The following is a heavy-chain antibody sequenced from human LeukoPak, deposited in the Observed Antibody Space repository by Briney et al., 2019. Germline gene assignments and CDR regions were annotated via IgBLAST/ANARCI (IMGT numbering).Heavy chain of an antibody. CDR3: AKHFDDFWSGYLGFDP. J-gene: IGHJ5*02. D-gene: IGHD3-3*01. Sequence: PGRSLRLSCAASGFTFSSYGMHWVRQAPGKGLEWVAVISYDGSNKYYADSVKGRFTISRDNSKNTLYLQMNSLRAEDTAVYYCAKHFDDFWSGYLGFDPWGQGTLVTVSS. CDR2: ISYDGSNK. V-gene: IGHV3-30*18. CDR1: GFTFSSYG.